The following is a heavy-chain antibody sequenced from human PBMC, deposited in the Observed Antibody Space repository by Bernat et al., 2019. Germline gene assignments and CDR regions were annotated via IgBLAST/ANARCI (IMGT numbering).Heavy chain of an antibody. CDR2: IIPIFGTA. J-gene: IGHJ6*03. CDR3: ARSTVTPPNYYYYMDV. Sequence: QVQLVQSGAEVKKPGSSVKVSCKASGGTFSSYAISWVRQAPGQGLEWMGGIIPIFGTANYAQKFQGRVTITADESTSTAYMELSSQRSEDTAVYYCARSTVTPPNYYYYMDVWGKGTTVTVSS. D-gene: IGHD4-11*01. CDR1: GGTFSSYA. V-gene: IGHV1-69*01.